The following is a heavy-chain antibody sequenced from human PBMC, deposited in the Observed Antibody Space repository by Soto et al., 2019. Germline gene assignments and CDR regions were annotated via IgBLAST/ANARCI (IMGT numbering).Heavy chain of an antibody. CDR2: ISGGGDRT. Sequence: EVQLLESGGGLVQPGGSLRLSCVGSGFTFINYAMNWVRQTPGKGLEWVSTISGGGDRTFDADTVKGRFTISRDNSKNTVNLQMNSLRADDTDVYYCARKVLGSTSRPDWWYFDLWGRGTLVTDSS. CDR1: GFTFINYA. V-gene: IGHV3-23*01. CDR3: ARKVLGSTSRPDWWYFDL. J-gene: IGHJ2*01. D-gene: IGHD2-2*01.